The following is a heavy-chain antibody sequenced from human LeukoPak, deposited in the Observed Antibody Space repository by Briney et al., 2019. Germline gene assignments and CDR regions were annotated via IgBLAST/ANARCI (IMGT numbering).Heavy chain of an antibody. D-gene: IGHD5-24*01. CDR2: INTDGSST. J-gene: IGHJ4*02. CDR1: GFTFSSYW. Sequence: GGSLRLSCAASGFTFSSYWMHWVRQAPGKGLVWVSRINTDGSSTSYADSVKGRSTISRDNSKNTLYLQMNSLRAEDTAVYYCARDRDGYNARLDYWGQGTLVTVSS. CDR3: ARDRDGYNARLDY. V-gene: IGHV3-74*01.